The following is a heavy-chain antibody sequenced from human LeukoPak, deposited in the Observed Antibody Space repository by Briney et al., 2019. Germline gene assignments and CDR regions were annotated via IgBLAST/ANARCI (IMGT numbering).Heavy chain of an antibody. CDR1: GGSFSGYY. CDR2: IYHSGST. D-gene: IGHD6-19*01. V-gene: IGHV4-38-2*01. J-gene: IGHJ4*02. Sequence: SETLSLTCAVYGGSFSGYYWGWIRQPPGKGLEWIGSIYHSGSTSYNPSLKSRVTISVDTSKNQFSLKLSSVTAADTAVYYCARSVGLVIPFYYWGQGTLVTVSS. CDR3: ARSVGLVIPFYY.